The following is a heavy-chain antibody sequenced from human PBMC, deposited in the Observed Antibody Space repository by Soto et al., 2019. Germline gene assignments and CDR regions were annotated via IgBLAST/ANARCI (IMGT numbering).Heavy chain of an antibody. V-gene: IGHV3-23*01. D-gene: IGHD5-12*01. CDR2: ISASGGTT. J-gene: IGHJ4*02. CDR3: AKGVDGYRPYYFDY. Sequence: PGVSLRLSFAASGFTFSSYAMSWVRQVPGKGLEWVSAISASGGTTYYADSVKGRLTISRDNSKSTLYLQMNSLRAEDTAVYYCAKGVDGYRPYYFDYWGQGTLVTVSS. CDR1: GFTFSSYA.